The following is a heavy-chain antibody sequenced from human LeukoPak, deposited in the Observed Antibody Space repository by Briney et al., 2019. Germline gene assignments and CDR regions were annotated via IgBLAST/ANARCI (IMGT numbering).Heavy chain of an antibody. J-gene: IGHJ4*02. CDR1: GFTFDDYA. CDR3: AKDSY. CDR2: ISWNSGSI. Sequence: PGGSLRLSCATSGFTFDDYAMHWVRQAPGKGLEWVSGISWNSGSIGYADSVKGRFTISRDNAKDSLYLQMNSLRAEDTALYYCAKDSYWGQGTLVTVSS. V-gene: IGHV3-9*01.